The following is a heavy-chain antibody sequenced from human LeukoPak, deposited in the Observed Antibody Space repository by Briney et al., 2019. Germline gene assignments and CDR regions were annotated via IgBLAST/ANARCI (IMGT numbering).Heavy chain of an antibody. V-gene: IGHV4-34*01. CDR2: INHSGST. CDR3: ASFSGDYGDY. D-gene: IGHD4-17*01. J-gene: IGHJ4*02. CDR1: GGSFSGYY. Sequence: SETLSLTCAVYGGSFSGYYWSWIRQPPGKGLEWIWEINHSGSTNYNPSLKSRVTISVDTSKNQFSLKLSSVTAADTAVYYCASFSGDYGDYWGQGTLVTVSS.